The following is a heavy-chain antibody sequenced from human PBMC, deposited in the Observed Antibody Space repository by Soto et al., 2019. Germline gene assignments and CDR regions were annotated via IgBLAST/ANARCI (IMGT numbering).Heavy chain of an antibody. D-gene: IGHD4-17*01. CDR1: GFTFSSYA. CDR2: ISGSGGST. Sequence: GGSLRLSCAASGFTFSSYAMSWVRQAPGKGLEWVSAISGSGGSTYYADSVKGRFTISRDNSKNTLYLQMNSLRAEDTAVYYCAKDRPFGGDYALAEYFQHWGQGTLVTVSS. V-gene: IGHV3-23*01. CDR3: AKDRPFGGDYALAEYFQH. J-gene: IGHJ1*01.